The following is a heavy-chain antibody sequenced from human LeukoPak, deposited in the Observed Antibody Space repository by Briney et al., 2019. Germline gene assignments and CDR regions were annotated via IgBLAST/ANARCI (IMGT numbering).Heavy chain of an antibody. J-gene: IGHJ5*02. Sequence: VASVKFSCNASGYTFTGYYMHWVRQAPGHGLELFGWINPNSGGTNYAQKFQGRVTMTRDTSISTAYMELSRLRSDDTAVYYCARDGYYYGSGTNWFDPWGQGTLVTVSS. D-gene: IGHD3-10*01. V-gene: IGHV1-2*02. CDR2: INPNSGGT. CDR1: GYTFTGYY. CDR3: ARDGYYYGSGTNWFDP.